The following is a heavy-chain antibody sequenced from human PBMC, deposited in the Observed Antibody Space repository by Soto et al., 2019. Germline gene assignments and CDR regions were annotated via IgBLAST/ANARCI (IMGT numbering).Heavy chain of an antibody. Sequence: GESLKISCKGSGYSFTSYWISWVRQMPGKGLEWMGRIDPSDSYTNYSPSFQGHVTISADKSISTAYLQWSSLKASGTAMYYCAIHPGEQLAPDYYYYGMDVWGQGTTVTVSS. CDR3: AIHPGEQLAPDYYYYGMDV. J-gene: IGHJ6*02. D-gene: IGHD6-6*01. V-gene: IGHV5-10-1*01. CDR2: IDPSDSYT. CDR1: GYSFTSYW.